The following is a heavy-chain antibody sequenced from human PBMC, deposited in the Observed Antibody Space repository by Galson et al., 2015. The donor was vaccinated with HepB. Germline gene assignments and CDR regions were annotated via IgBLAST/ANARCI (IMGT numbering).Heavy chain of an antibody. D-gene: IGHD6-19*01. J-gene: IGHJ6*02. CDR1: GFTVSSNY. V-gene: IGHV3-53*04. CDR3: ARGFPPAVAGSYYYYNGMDV. Sequence: SLRLSCAASGFTVSSNYMSWVRQAPGKGLEWVSIIYSGGSTCYADSVKGRFTISRHNSKNTLYLQMNSLRAEDTAVYYCARGFPPAVAGSYYYYNGMDVWGQGTTVTVSS. CDR2: IYSGGST.